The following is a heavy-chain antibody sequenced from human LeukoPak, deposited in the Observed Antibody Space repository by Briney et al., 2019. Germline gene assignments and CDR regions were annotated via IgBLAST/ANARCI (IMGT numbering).Heavy chain of an antibody. CDR2: IYYSGST. D-gene: IGHD7-27*01. Sequence: SETLSLTCTVSGGSISSSSYYWSWIRQPPGKGLEWIGYIYYSGSTNYNPSLKSRVTISVDTSKNQFSLKLSSVTAADTAVYYCARWGSAFDPWGQGTLVTVSS. CDR1: GGSISSSSYY. CDR3: ARWGSAFDP. J-gene: IGHJ5*02. V-gene: IGHV4-61*01.